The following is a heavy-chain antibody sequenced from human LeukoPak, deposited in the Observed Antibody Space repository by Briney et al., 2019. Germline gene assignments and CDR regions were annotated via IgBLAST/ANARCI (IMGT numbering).Heavy chain of an antibody. V-gene: IGHV1-18*01. CDR2: ISGYNGNT. D-gene: IGHD3-22*01. Sequence: GASVKVSCKASGYTFTNYGITWVRQAPGQGLEWMGWISGYNGNTNYAQKFQGRVTMTTDTSSSTAYMELRSLRSDDTAVYYCARGTHRYYYDSSGYYAPYFDYWGQGTVVTVSS. J-gene: IGHJ4*02. CDR3: ARGTHRYYYDSSGYYAPYFDY. CDR1: GYTFTNYG.